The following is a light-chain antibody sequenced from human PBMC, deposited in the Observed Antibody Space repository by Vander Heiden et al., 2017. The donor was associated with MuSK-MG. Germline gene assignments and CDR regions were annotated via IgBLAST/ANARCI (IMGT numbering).Light chain of an antibody. CDR2: SNT. J-gene: IGLJ2*01. Sequence: QSVLTQPPSASGPPGPRVTVSCPRRSSNIRTNTVNWYQHLPGTAPKRLIYSNTQRPSGVPDRFSGSKAGTSASLAISGLQSEDEADYYCAAWDDSLNGVVFGGGTKLTVL. CDR3: AAWDDSLNGVV. CDR1: SSNIRTNT. V-gene: IGLV1-44*01.